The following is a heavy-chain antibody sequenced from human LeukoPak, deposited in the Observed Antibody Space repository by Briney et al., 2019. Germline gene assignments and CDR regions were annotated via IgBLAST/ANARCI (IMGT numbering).Heavy chain of an antibody. V-gene: IGHV4-59*08. CDR3: ATTQRRGYSGYDRSDPTRYFDL. D-gene: IGHD5-12*01. J-gene: IGHJ2*01. CDR2: IYYSGST. Sequence: SETLSLTCTVSGGSISSYYWSWIRQPPGKGLEWIGYIYYSGSTNYNPSLKSRVTISVDTSKNQFSLKLSSVTAADTAVYYCATTQRRGYSGYDRSDPTRYFDLWGRGTLVTVSS. CDR1: GGSISSYY.